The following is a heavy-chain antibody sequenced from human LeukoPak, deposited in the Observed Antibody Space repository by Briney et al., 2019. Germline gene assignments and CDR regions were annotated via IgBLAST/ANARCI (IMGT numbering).Heavy chain of an antibody. CDR2: IRYDGSNK. CDR1: GFTFSSYG. D-gene: IGHD5-12*01. Sequence: GGSLRLSCAASGFTFSSYGMYWVRQAPGKGLEWVAFIRYDGSNKYYADSVKGRFTISRDNSKNTLYLQMKSLRAEDTAVYYCAKGGGYEAQYYYYYLDVWGKGTTVTVSS. J-gene: IGHJ6*03. CDR3: AKGGGYEAQYYYYYLDV. V-gene: IGHV3-30*02.